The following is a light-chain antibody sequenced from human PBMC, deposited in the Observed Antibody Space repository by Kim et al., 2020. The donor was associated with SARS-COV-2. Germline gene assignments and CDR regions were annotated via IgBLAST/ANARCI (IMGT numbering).Light chain of an antibody. Sequence: SYELTQPLSVSVALGQTARITCGGNNIGSKNVHWYQQKPGQTPVLVIYRDSNRPSGIPERFSGSNSGNTATLTISRAQAGDDADYYCQVWDSSTVVFGRGTQLTVL. CDR2: RDS. CDR1: NIGSKN. J-gene: IGLJ2*01. CDR3: QVWDSSTVV. V-gene: IGLV3-9*01.